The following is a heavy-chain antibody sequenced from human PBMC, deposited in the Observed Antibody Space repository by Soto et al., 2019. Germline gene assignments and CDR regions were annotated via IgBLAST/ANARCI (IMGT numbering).Heavy chain of an antibody. CDR1: GGTFSSYA. D-gene: IGHD2-2*02. CDR3: ASESSDKCYTCGMDV. CDR2: IIPMFGTG. J-gene: IGHJ6*02. Sequence: QVQLVQSGAEVKKPGSSVKVSCKASGGTFSSYAISWVRQAPGQGLEWMGGIIPMFGTGNYAQEFQGRVTIIDDESTSTLHMELNSLRSEDTDIYYCASESSDKCYTCGMDVWGQGTTVTVSS. V-gene: IGHV1-69*01.